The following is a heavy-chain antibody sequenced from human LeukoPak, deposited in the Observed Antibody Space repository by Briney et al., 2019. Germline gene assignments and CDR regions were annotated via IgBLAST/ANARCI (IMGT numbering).Heavy chain of an antibody. CDR1: IDSISSYY. D-gene: IGHD1-1*01. CDR2: IFYSGST. J-gene: IGHJ4*02. V-gene: IGHV4-59*01. CDR3: AGSYNWSDDFDY. Sequence: SETLSLTCTVSIDSISSYYWSWIRQPPGKGLEWVGYIFYSGSTNYNPSLKSRVTISVDTSKNQLSLKLNSVTAADTAVYYCAGSYNWSDDFDYWGPGTLVTVLS.